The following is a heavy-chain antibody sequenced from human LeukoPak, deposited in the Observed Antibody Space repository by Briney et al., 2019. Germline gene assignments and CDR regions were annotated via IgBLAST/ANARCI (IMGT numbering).Heavy chain of an antibody. Sequence: GRSLRLSCAASGFTFSSYAMHWVRQAPGKGLEWVAVISYDGSSKYYADSVKGRFTISRDNSKNTLYLQMNSLRAEDTAVYYCARGPLQLGYCSSTSCYLPIDYWGQGTLVTVSS. CDR3: ARGPLQLGYCSSTSCYLPIDY. D-gene: IGHD2-2*01. CDR1: GFTFSSYA. V-gene: IGHV3-30-3*01. J-gene: IGHJ4*02. CDR2: ISYDGSSK.